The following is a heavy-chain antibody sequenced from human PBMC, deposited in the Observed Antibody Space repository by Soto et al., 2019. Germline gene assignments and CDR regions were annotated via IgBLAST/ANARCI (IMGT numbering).Heavy chain of an antibody. CDR3: ARVGYSYGYYFDY. V-gene: IGHV4-30-2*01. D-gene: IGHD5-18*01. J-gene: IGHJ4*02. Sequence: TLSLTCAVSGGSISSGGYSWSWIRQPPGKGLEWIGYIYHSGSTYYNPSLKSRVTISVDRSKNQFSLKLSSVTAADTAVYYCARVGYSYGYYFDYWGQGTLVTVSS. CDR2: IYHSGST. CDR1: GGSISSGGYS.